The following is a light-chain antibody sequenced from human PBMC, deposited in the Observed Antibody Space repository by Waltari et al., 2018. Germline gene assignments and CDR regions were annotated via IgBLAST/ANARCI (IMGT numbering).Light chain of an antibody. V-gene: IGKV1-39*01. J-gene: IGKJ3*01. CDR3: QQTYSSPLT. CDR1: QSISSS. CDR2: GAS. Sequence: DIQMTQSPSSLSASVGDRVTITCRASQSISSSLNWYQQKPGKAPKLLIYGASSLRGGAPSRFSGSRSGTDFTLTISSLQPEDFASYYCQQTYSSPLTFGPGTKLDIK.